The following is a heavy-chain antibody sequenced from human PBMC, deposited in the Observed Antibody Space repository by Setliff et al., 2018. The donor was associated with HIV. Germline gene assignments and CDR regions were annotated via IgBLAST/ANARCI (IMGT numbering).Heavy chain of an antibody. J-gene: IGHJ6*03. D-gene: IGHD3-9*01. CDR3: TRRPLRPSIAGYFYFVDV. Sequence: PGESLKISCKDSGYSFPNDWIGWVRQMPGKGLEWVAIIFPGDSETRYSPSFEGQVTISADRSINTVYLQWSSLRASDTAIYYCTRRPLRPSIAGYFYFVDVWGTGTTVTVSS. CDR2: IFPGDSET. V-gene: IGHV5-51*01. CDR1: GYSFPNDW.